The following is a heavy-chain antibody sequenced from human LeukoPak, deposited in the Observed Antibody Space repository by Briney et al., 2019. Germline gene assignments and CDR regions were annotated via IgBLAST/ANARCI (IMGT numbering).Heavy chain of an antibody. CDR1: GDSITTYY. CDR3: ATAPHTYYFDY. V-gene: IGHV4-59*01. J-gene: IGHJ4*02. CDR2: IYYTGNT. Sequence: SETLSLTCTVSGDSITTYYWSWIRQPPGKGLEWIAYIYYTGNTNYNPSLKSRVTISVDTSKNQISLKLSPVTAADTAVYYCATAPHTYYFDYWGQGTLVTVSS.